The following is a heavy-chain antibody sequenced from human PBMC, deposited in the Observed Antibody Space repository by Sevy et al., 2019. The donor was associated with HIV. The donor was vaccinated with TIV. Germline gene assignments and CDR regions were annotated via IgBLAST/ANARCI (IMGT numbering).Heavy chain of an antibody. CDR3: ARDGGTVTTPGYFDY. D-gene: IGHD4-17*01. V-gene: IGHV4-30-2*01. J-gene: IGHJ4*02. CDR1: GGSISSGAYS. CDR2: IFHTGNT. Sequence: SETLSLTCTVAGGSISSGAYSWNWIRQPPGKGLEWIGYIFHTGNTYYNPSLKSRVTISVDRSKNHFSLKMTYVTAADTALYYCARDGGTVTTPGYFDYWGQGTLVTVSS.